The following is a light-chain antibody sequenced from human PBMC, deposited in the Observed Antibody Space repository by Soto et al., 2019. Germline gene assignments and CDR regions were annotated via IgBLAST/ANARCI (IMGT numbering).Light chain of an antibody. V-gene: IGKV3-15*01. CDR1: QSVRSY. Sequence: VMTQSPATLSVSPGDSAALSCRASQSVRSYLAWYQQRPGQPPRLLIYGASTRATGIPARFSGSGSGTEFTLTITSVQSEDFAVYYCQQHGLWPPITFGQGTRLEIK. CDR2: GAS. CDR3: QQHGLWPPIT. J-gene: IGKJ5*01.